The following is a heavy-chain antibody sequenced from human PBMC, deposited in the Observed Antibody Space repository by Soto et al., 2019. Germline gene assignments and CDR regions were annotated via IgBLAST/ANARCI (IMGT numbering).Heavy chain of an antibody. V-gene: IGHV3-7*01. CDR2: IKQDGNEA. CDR3: AGIQNNWFDP. Sequence: EVQLVESGGGLVQPGGSLRLSCVASRFTFPSSWMSWVRQAPGKGLEWVAHIKQDGNEAYYLDPLKGRFTISRDNAWTSLYLQMSSLSADDTAVYYCAGIQNNWFDPWGQGTLVTVAS. CDR1: RFTFPSSW. J-gene: IGHJ5*02. D-gene: IGHD1-20*01.